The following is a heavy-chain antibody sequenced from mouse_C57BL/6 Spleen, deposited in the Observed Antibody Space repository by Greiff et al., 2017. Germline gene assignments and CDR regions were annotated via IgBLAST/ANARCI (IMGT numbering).Heavy chain of an antibody. J-gene: IGHJ1*03. D-gene: IGHD1-1*01. CDR2: IYPRSGNT. CDR1: GYTFTSYG. Sequence: QVQLQQSGAELARPGASVKLSCKASGYTFTSYGISWVKQRTGQGLEWIGEIYPRSGNTYYNEKFKGKATLTADKSSSTAYMELRSLTSEDSAVYFCARDGTTVVGHWYFDVWGTGTTVTVSS. CDR3: ARDGTTVVGHWYFDV. V-gene: IGHV1-81*01.